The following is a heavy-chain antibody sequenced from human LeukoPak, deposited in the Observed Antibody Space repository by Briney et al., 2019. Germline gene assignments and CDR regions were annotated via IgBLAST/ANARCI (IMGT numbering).Heavy chain of an antibody. J-gene: IGHJ3*02. D-gene: IGHD3-10*01. CDR2: IYYSGST. V-gene: IGHV4-39*07. Sequence: PSETLSLTCTVSGGSISSSSYYWGWIRQPPGKGLEWIGSIYYSGSTYYNPSLKSRVTISVDTSKNQFSLKLSSVTAADTAVYYCARVRYYGPDAFDIWGQGTMVTVSS. CDR1: GGSISSSSYY. CDR3: ARVRYYGPDAFDI.